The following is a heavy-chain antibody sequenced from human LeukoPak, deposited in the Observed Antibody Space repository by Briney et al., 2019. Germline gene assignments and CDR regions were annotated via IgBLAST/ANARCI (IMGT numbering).Heavy chain of an antibody. D-gene: IGHD2-8*01. CDR2: MFHTGNT. CDR1: GGTISRDHW. J-gene: IGHJ5*02. Sequence: AGTLSLTCTVSGGTISRDHWWSWVRQPPREGLEWIGVMFHTGNTDYNPSLKSRLTISTDKSKNPVSLHLSSVNAADTAAYYGAREHGRRGFPVSSVCAGVYNFFDPWGQGTLVTVPS. V-gene: IGHV4-4*02. CDR3: AREHGRRGFPVSSVCAGVYNFFDP.